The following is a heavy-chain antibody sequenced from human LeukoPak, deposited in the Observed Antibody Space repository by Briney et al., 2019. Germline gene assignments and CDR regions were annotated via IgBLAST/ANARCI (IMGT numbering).Heavy chain of an antibody. J-gene: IGHJ3*02. Sequence: GASVKVSCKASGYTFTSHGISGVRQAPGQGLEWMGWISAYNGNTNYAQKFQGRVTMTTHASTSTAYMELRSLRSDDTAVYYCATGITYYDSSGKAAFDIWGQGTMVTVSS. CDR1: GYTFTSHG. CDR3: ATGITYYDSSGKAAFDI. V-gene: IGHV1-18*01. D-gene: IGHD3-22*01. CDR2: ISAYNGNT.